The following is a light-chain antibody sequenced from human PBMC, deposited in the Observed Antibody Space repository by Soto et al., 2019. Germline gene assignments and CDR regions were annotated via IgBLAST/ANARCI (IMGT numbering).Light chain of an antibody. J-gene: IGKJ1*01. V-gene: IGKV3-20*01. Sequence: EIVLTQSPGTLYWSTGERATLSCRASQTVSKNYLAWYQHKPGQPPRLLIYDASDRATGVPDRFSGSGSGTDFTLTISSLEPEDSAVYYCQQCATAPLTFGQGTKVEIK. CDR2: DAS. CDR3: QQCATAPLT. CDR1: QTVSKNY.